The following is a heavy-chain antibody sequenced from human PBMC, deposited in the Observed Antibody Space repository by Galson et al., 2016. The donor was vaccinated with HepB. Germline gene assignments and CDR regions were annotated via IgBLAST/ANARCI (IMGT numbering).Heavy chain of an antibody. V-gene: IGHV3-74*01. Sequence: SLRLSCAASGFTFSRYWMHWIRQAPGKGLVWVSRVNSDGGSTAYADLVKGRFTVTRDNAKNIMYLQMNSLRVQDTAIYYCTGSIGATAPFDYWGQGTLVTVSS. CDR3: TGSIGATAPFDY. CDR2: VNSDGGST. J-gene: IGHJ4*02. CDR1: GFTFSRYW. D-gene: IGHD6-13*01.